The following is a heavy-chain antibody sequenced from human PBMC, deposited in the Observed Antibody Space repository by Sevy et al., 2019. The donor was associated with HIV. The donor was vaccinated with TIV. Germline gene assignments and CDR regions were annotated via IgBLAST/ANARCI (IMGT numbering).Heavy chain of an antibody. J-gene: IGHJ4*02. CDR2: ISGSGGST. Sequence: GGSLRLSCAASGFTFSSYAMSWVRQAPGKGLEWVSAISGSGGSTYYADSVKGRFTISRDNSKNTLYLQMNSLRAEDTAVYDCAKQGDIGVVPAAGFDYWGQGTLVTVSS. D-gene: IGHD2-2*01. CDR1: GFTFSSYA. V-gene: IGHV3-23*01. CDR3: AKQGDIGVVPAAGFDY.